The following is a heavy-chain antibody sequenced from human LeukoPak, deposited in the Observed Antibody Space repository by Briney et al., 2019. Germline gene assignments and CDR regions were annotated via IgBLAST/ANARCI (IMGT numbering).Heavy chain of an antibody. J-gene: IGHJ6*03. Sequence: SETLSVTCAMYGDSFSWHYWSWIRQPPGKGMEWIGEINQRGTTTYNPSLKSRLTISMDTSRNQYFLNLDSVTAADTAIYYCARPGIRDYFYYMDVWGEGTPVTVSS. CDR1: GDSFSWHY. CDR2: INQRGTT. V-gene: IGHV4-34*01. CDR3: ARPGIRDYFYYMDV.